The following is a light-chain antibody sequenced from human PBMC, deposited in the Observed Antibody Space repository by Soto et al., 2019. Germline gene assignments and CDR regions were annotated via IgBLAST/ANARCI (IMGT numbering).Light chain of an antibody. CDR1: QGISNY. J-gene: IGKJ4*01. Sequence: DIQMTQSPSSLSASVGDRVTITCRASQGISNYLAWYQQKPGKVPQLQIYAASTLQSGVPSRFSGSGSGTDFTLPISSLQPEDVATYYCQKYNSAPPLTFGGGTKVEIK. CDR3: QKYNSAPPLT. CDR2: AAS. V-gene: IGKV1-27*01.